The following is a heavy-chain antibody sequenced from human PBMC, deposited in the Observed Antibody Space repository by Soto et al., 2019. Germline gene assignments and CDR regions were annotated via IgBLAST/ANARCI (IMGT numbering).Heavy chain of an antibody. CDR3: ARDPPRACSGGSCYSERGAFDI. D-gene: IGHD2-15*01. CDR2: INPSGGST. J-gene: IGHJ3*02. V-gene: IGHV1-46*01. CDR1: GYTFTRYY. Sequence: ASVKVSCKASGYTFTRYYMHWVRQAPGQGLEWMGIINPSGGSTSYAQKFQGRVTMTRDTSTSTVYMELSSLRSEDTAVYYCARDPPRACSGGSCYSERGAFDIWGQGTMVTVSS.